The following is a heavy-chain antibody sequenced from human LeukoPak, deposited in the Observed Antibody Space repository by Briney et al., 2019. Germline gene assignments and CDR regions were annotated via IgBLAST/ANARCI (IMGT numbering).Heavy chain of an antibody. D-gene: IGHD3-10*01. CDR1: GGSFSGYY. Sequence: SETLSLTCAVYGGSFSGYYWSWIRQPPGKGLEWIGEINHSGSTNYNPSLKSRVTISVDTSKNQFSLKLSSVTAADTAVYYCARGRGKITMVRGSLLWGSFDGMDVWGQGTTVTVSS. CDR3: ARGRGKITMVRGSLLWGSFDGMDV. CDR2: INHSGST. V-gene: IGHV4-34*01. J-gene: IGHJ6*02.